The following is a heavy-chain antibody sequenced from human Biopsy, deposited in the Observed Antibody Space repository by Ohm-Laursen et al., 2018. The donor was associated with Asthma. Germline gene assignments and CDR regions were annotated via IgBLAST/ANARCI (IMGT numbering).Heavy chain of an antibody. CDR2: ISVYNGNT. Sequence: ASVKVSCKTSGYTFNSAGITWVRQVPGQGLEWMGWISVYNGNTKVAQKLQDRVTMITDTSTSTAYMELRSLRSDDTAVYFCARAVDYSHYYGIDVWGQGTAVTVS. CDR1: GYTFNSAG. CDR3: ARAVDYSHYYGIDV. V-gene: IGHV1-18*01. D-gene: IGHD3-10*01. J-gene: IGHJ6*02.